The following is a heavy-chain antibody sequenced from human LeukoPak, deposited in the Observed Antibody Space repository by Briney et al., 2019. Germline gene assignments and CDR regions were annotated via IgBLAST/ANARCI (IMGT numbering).Heavy chain of an antibody. Sequence: ASVKVSCKASGYTFTGYYMHWVRQAPGQGLEWMGRTNPNSGGTNYAQKFQGRVTMTRDTSISTAYMELSRLRSDDTAVYYCARERDYYYGSGSYYSYWGRGTLVTVSS. CDR3: ARERDYYYGSGSYYSY. J-gene: IGHJ4*02. D-gene: IGHD3-10*01. V-gene: IGHV1-2*06. CDR1: GYTFTGYY. CDR2: TNPNSGGT.